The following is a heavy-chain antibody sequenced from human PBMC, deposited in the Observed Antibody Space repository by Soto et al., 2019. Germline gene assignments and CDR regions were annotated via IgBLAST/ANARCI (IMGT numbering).Heavy chain of an antibody. Sequence: PSETLALTCAVSRGCISRRYCYWGWLRQSPGKGPEWIGSVFYTGFTSYNPSLESRVSVSVDTSKNQFSLKVSGVSAADTAVYYCATSQKGYNWNYFDNWGQGALVTVS. D-gene: IGHD1-20*01. J-gene: IGHJ4*02. CDR1: RGCISRRYCY. CDR3: ATSQKGYNWNYFDN. CDR2: VFYTGFT. V-gene: IGHV4-39*01.